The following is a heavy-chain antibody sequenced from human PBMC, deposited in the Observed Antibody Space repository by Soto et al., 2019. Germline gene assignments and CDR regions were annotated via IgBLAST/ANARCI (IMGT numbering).Heavy chain of an antibody. V-gene: IGHV3-11*01. D-gene: IGHD3-9*01. CDR3: ASDRSVRYFDWLSTYYYYYYGMDV. CDR2: ISSSGSTI. CDR1: GFTFSDYY. Sequence: LRLSFAASGFTFSDYYMSWIRQAPGKGLEWVSYISSSGSTIYYADSVKGRFTISRDNAKNSLYLQMNSLRAEDTAVYYCASDRSVRYFDWLSTYYYYYYGMDVWGQGTTVTVSS. J-gene: IGHJ6*02.